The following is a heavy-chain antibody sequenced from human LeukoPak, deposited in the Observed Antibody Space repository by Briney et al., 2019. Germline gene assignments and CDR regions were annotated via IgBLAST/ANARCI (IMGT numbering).Heavy chain of an antibody. CDR3: ARNLYYYDSSGYYAY. CDR1: GFTFSSYG. V-gene: IGHV3-33*01. CDR2: IWYDGSNK. D-gene: IGHD3-22*01. J-gene: IGHJ4*02. Sequence: GGSLRLSCAASGFTFSSYGMHWVCQAPRKGLEWVAVIWYDGSNKYYADSVKGRFTICRDNSKNTPYPQMNSLRADDTAVYYCARNLYYYDSSGYYAYWGQGTLVTVSS.